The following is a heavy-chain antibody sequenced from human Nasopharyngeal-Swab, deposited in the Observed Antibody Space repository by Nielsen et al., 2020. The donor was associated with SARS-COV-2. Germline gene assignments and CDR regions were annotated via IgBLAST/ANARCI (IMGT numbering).Heavy chain of an antibody. CDR3: ARDMVRFPGRYYGMDV. J-gene: IGHJ6*02. D-gene: IGHD3-3*01. V-gene: IGHV3-7*01. CDR2: IKQDGSEK. CDR1: GFTFSSYW. Sequence: GESLKISCAASGFTFSSYWMSWVRQAPGKGLEWVANIKQDGSEKYYVDSVKGRFTISRDNAKNSLYLQMNSLGAEDTAVYYCARDMVRFPGRYYGMDVWGQGTTVTVSS.